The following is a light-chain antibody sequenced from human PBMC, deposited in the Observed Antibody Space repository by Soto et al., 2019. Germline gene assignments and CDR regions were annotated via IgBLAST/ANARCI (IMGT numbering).Light chain of an antibody. V-gene: IGKV3-20*01. J-gene: IGKJ2*01. CDR2: GAS. CDR1: QSVYSNS. Sequence: EIVLTQSPGTLSLSPGDRATLSCRASQSVYSNSLAWYQQKPGQAPRLLIYGASNRATGIPDRFSGSGSGTDFTLTISRLEPEDFEVYYCQQSGSSPFTFGQGTKLEIK. CDR3: QQSGSSPFT.